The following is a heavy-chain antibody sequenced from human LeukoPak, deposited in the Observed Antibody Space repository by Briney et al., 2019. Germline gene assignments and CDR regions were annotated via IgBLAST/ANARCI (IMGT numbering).Heavy chain of an antibody. CDR3: ARGGVDY. J-gene: IGHJ4*02. CDR1: GFTFSNSG. Sequence: GGSLRLSCSASGFTFSNSGMMWVRQAPGKGLVWVSRINSDGSSTNYADSVKGRFTISRGNAKNTLYLQMNSLRAEDTAVYYCARGGVDYWGQGTLVTVSS. CDR2: INSDGSST. V-gene: IGHV3-74*01. D-gene: IGHD3-16*01.